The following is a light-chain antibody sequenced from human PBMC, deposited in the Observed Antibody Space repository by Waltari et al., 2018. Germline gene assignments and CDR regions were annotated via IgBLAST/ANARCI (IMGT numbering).Light chain of an antibody. J-gene: IGLJ1*01. CDR1: SSAFGGYNY. Sequence: QSALTQPATVSGSPGQSITISCTGTSSAFGGYNYVPWYQQHPGKAPKLIISEVSNRPSGVSNRFSGSKSGNTASLTISGLQTEDEADYYCSSYAGDITLLFGTGTKVSVL. CDR3: SSYAGDITLL. V-gene: IGLV2-14*01. CDR2: EVS.